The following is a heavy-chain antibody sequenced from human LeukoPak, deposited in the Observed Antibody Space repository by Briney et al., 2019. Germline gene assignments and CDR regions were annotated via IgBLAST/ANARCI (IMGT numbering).Heavy chain of an antibody. CDR2: IYPGDSDT. CDR1: GYSFTSYW. J-gene: IGHJ4*02. V-gene: IGHV5-51*01. CDR3: ARPLWAGRAVAGLGGFDY. D-gene: IGHD6-19*01. Sequence: GESLQISCKGSGYSFTSYWIGWVRQMPGKGLEWMGIIYPGDSDTRYSPSFQGQVTISADKSISTAYLQWSSLKASDTAMYYCARPLWAGRAVAGLGGFDYWGQGTLVTVSS.